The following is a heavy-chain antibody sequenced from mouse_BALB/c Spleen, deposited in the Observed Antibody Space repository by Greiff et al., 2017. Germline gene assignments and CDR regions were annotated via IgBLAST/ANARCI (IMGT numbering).Heavy chain of an antibody. V-gene: IGHV1-9*01. CDR2: ILPGSGST. J-gene: IGHJ3*01. D-gene: IGHD2-4*01. Sequence: QVQLKQSGAELMKPGASVKISCKATGYTFSSYWIEWVKQRPGHGLEWIGEILPGSGSTNYNEKFKGKATFTADTSSNTAYMQLSSLTSEDSAVYYCARSYYDYDLFAYWGQGTLVTVSA. CDR3: ARSYYDYDLFAY. CDR1: GYTFSSYW.